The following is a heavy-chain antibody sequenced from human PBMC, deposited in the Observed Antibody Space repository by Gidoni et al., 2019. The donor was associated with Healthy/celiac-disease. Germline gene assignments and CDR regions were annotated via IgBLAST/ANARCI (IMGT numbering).Heavy chain of an antibody. CDR3: ARDPRLWFGEPYFDY. CDR2: LSSSSTTI. J-gene: IGHJ4*02. Sequence: EVQLVESGGGLVQPGGSLRLSCAAYGFTFSSYSMIWVRQAPGKGLALVSYLSSSSTTIYYADSGKGRFTITRDNAKNSLYLQMNSLRAEDTALYYCARDPRLWFGEPYFDYWGQGTLVTVSS. CDR1: GFTFSSYS. V-gene: IGHV3-48*01. D-gene: IGHD3-10*01.